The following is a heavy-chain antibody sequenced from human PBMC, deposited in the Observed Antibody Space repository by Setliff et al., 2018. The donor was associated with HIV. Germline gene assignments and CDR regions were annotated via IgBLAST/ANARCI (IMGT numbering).Heavy chain of an antibody. CDR3: ARGKGVGGVVITGGLDV. CDR2: MNPNTGVS. V-gene: IGHV1-8*01. J-gene: IGHJ6*04. Sequence: GASVKVSCKASGHTFTNVDIHWLRRATGQGLEWMGWMNPNTGVSGYALKFQARVTMTRDTSISTAYMELSSLTSEDTAVYYFARGKGVGGVVITGGLDVWGKGTTVTVSS. D-gene: IGHD3-10*01. CDR1: GHTFTNVD.